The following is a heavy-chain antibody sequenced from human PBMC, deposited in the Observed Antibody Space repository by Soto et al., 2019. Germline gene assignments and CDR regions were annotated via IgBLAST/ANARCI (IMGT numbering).Heavy chain of an antibody. Sequence: ASVKVSCKASGYTFTSYYMHWVRQAPGQGLEWMGIVNPSGGTTSYAQKFQGRVTMTRDTSTSTVYMELSSLRSEDTAVYYCAIGSYTSTLDYWGQGMLVTVSS. CDR2: VNPSGGTT. CDR3: AIGSYTSTLDY. J-gene: IGHJ4*02. V-gene: IGHV1-46*01. CDR1: GYTFTSYY. D-gene: IGHD6-13*01.